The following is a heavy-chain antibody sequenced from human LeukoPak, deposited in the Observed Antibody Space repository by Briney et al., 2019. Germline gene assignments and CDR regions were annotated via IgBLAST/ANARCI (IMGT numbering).Heavy chain of an antibody. V-gene: IGHV4-34*01. D-gene: IGHD2-15*01. Sequence: SETLSLTCAVYGGSFSGYYWSWIRQPPGKGLEWVGEINHSGSTKYNPSLMSRVTISVDTSKNQFSLELSSVTAADTAVYYCARGGGYCSGGSCYLDYWGQGSLVTVSS. CDR3: ARGGGYCSGGSCYLDY. CDR2: INHSGST. J-gene: IGHJ4*02. CDR1: GGSFSGYY.